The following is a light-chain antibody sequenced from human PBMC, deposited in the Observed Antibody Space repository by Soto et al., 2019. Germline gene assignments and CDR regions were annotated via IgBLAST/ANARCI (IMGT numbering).Light chain of an antibody. CDR1: SSDIGRYNY. CDR2: EVN. CDR3: GSYTSATTWV. J-gene: IGLJ3*02. Sequence: QSALTQPASVSGSPGQSITISCTGTSSDIGRYNYVSWYQQLPGKAPKLIIYEVNKRPSGVSDRFSGSKSGNAASLTISGLQTDDEADYHCGSYTSATTWVFGGGTKVTVL. V-gene: IGLV2-14*03.